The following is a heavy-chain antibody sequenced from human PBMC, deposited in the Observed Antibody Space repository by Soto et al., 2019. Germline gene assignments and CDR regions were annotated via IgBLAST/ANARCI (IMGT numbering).Heavy chain of an antibody. CDR3: ARGRYYGSGSYYKGGFLAEYYYYYYYMDV. Sequence: PSETLSLTCAVYGGSFSGYYWSWIRQPPGKGLEWIGEINHSGSTNYNPSLKSRVTISVDTSKNQFSLKLSSVTAADTAVYYCARGRYYGSGSYYKGGFLAEYYYYYYYMDVWGKGTTVTVSS. J-gene: IGHJ6*03. V-gene: IGHV4-34*01. D-gene: IGHD3-10*01. CDR2: INHSGST. CDR1: GGSFSGYY.